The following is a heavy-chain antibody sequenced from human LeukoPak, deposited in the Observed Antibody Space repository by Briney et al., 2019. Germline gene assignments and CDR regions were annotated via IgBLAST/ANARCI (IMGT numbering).Heavy chain of an antibody. D-gene: IGHD3-10*01. V-gene: IGHV4-39*01. CDR2: IYYSGST. CDR3: ARGPRIYYYGSGSYDTGVLYYYYYMDV. J-gene: IGHJ6*03. CDR1: GGSISSSSYY. Sequence: SETLSLTCTVSGGSISSSSYYWGWIRQPPGKGLEWIGSIYYSGSTYYNPSLKSRVTISVDTSKNQFSLKLSSVTAADTAVYYCARGPRIYYYGSGSYDTGVLYYYYYMDVWGKGTTVTVSS.